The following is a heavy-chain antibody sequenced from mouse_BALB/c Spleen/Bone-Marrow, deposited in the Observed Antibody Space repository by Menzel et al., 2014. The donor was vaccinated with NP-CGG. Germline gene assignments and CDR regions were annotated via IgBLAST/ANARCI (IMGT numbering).Heavy chain of an antibody. Sequence: VQLQQSGAELAKPGASVKMSCKVSGYTFTSYWMHWVKQRPGQGLEWIGYINPSTGYTEYNQKFKDKATLTADKSSSTAYMQLSSLTSEDSAVYYCARDYRYGGFAYWGQGTLVTVSA. J-gene: IGHJ3*01. CDR3: ARDYRYGGFAY. V-gene: IGHV1-7*01. CDR1: GYTFTSYW. D-gene: IGHD2-14*01. CDR2: INPSTGYT.